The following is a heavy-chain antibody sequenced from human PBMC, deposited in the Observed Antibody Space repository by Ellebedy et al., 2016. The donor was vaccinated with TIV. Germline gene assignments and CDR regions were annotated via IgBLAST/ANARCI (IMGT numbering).Heavy chain of an antibody. CDR3: AKVGAKKRYYFDS. V-gene: IGHV3-23*01. CDR1: GFTFSTYA. CDR2: ISGSGEST. Sequence: GESLKISCAGSGFTFSTYAINWVRQAPGKGLEWVSAISGSGESTFYADSVKGRFSISRDNSKNTVYLQMNSLRAEDTAVYYCAKVGAKKRYYFDSWGQGTLVTVSS. D-gene: IGHD1-26*01. J-gene: IGHJ4*02.